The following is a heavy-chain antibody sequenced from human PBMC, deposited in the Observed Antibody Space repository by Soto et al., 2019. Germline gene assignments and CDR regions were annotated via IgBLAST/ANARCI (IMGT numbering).Heavy chain of an antibody. Sequence: EVPLVESGGGPVKPGGSLRLSCAASGFTFSSYSMNWVRQAPGKGLEWVSSISSSSSYIYYADSVKGRFTISRDNAKNSLYLQMNSLRAEDTAVYYCARGYHYYDSSGYDKWDAFDIWGQGTMVTVSS. V-gene: IGHV3-21*01. J-gene: IGHJ3*02. CDR3: ARGYHYYDSSGYDKWDAFDI. D-gene: IGHD3-22*01. CDR1: GFTFSSYS. CDR2: ISSSSSYI.